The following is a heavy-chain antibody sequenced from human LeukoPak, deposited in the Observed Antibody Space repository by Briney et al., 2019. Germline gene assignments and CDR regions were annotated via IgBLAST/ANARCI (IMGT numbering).Heavy chain of an antibody. CDR2: IIPMFGTT. D-gene: IGHD3-3*01. CDR3: ARGGIKIVGVVQNWFDP. V-gene: IGHV1-69*13. Sequence: SVKVSCKASGGTISSYAISWVRQAPGQGLEWMGGIIPMFGTTNYAKKSQDTVTFTADESTSTAYMELSSLRSEDTALYYCARGGIKIVGVVQNWFDPWGQGTLVTVSS. CDR1: GGTISSYA. J-gene: IGHJ5*02.